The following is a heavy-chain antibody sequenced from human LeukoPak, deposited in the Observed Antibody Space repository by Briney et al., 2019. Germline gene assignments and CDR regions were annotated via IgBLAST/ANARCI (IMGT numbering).Heavy chain of an antibody. CDR2: ISSSSSYI. Sequence: GGSLRLSCAASGFTFSSYSMNWVRQAPGKGLEWVSSISSSSSYIYYADSVKGRFTISRDNAKNSLYLQMNSLRAEDTAVYYCARRTGTHLPNWFDPWGQGTLVTVSS. CDR3: ARRTGTHLPNWFDP. V-gene: IGHV3-21*01. CDR1: GFTFSSYS. J-gene: IGHJ5*02. D-gene: IGHD3-10*01.